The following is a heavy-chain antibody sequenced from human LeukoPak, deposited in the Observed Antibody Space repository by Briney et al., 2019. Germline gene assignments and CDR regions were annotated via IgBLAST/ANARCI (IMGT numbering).Heavy chain of an antibody. V-gene: IGHV1-69*06. CDR1: GGTFSSYA. Sequence: SVKVPCKASGGTFSSYAISWVRQAPGQGLEWMGGIIPIFGTANYAQKFQGRVTITADKSTSTAYMELSSLRSEDTAVYYCARELGYCSSTSCSFDYWGQGTLVTVSS. CDR3: ARELGYCSSTSCSFDY. J-gene: IGHJ4*02. D-gene: IGHD2-2*01. CDR2: IIPIFGTA.